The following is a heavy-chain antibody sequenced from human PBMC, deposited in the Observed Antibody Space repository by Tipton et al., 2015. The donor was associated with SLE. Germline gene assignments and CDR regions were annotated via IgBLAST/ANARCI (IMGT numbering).Heavy chain of an antibody. CDR3: ARYGSGPEMDV. D-gene: IGHD6-19*01. V-gene: IGHV4-61*01. CDR1: GGSVSSGSYY. J-gene: IGHJ6*04. CDR2: SYYSGST. Sequence: TLSLTCTVSGGSVSSGSYYWSWIRQPPGKGLEWIGYSYYSGSTNYNPSLKSRVTISVDTSKNQFSLKLSSVTAADTAVYYCARYGSGPEMDVWGKGTTVTVSS.